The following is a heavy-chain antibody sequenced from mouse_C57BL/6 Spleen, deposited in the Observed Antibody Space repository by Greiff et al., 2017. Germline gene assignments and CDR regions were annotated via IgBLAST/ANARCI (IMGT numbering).Heavy chain of an antibody. CDR1: GFNIKDYY. J-gene: IGHJ3*01. Sequence: VQLKESGAELVRPGASVKLSCTASGFNIKDYYMHWVKQRPEQGLEWIGRIDPEDGDTEYAPKFQGKATMTADTSSNTAYLQLSSLTSEDTAVYYCTTGDGSSPAWFAYWGQGTLVTVSA. D-gene: IGHD1-1*01. V-gene: IGHV14-1*01. CDR2: IDPEDGDT. CDR3: TTGDGSSPAWFAY.